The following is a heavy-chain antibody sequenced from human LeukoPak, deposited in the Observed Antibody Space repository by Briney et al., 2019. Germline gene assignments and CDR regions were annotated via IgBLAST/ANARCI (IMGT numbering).Heavy chain of an antibody. D-gene: IGHD1-1*01. V-gene: IGHV3-21*01. Sequence: GGSLRHFFVASGFTFYSYSVNWVRQAPGKGLEWVSSISSSSSYKYYTDSVKGRFTISRDNAKNSLYLQMNSLRAEDTAVYYCARSAAGTYYWGQGTQVTVSS. J-gene: IGHJ4*02. CDR2: ISSSSSYK. CDR3: ARSAAGTYY. CDR1: GFTFYSYS.